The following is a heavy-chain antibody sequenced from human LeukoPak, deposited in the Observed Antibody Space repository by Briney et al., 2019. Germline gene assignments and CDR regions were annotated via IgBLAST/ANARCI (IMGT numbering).Heavy chain of an antibody. V-gene: IGHV4-59*01. Sequence: SETLSLTCTVSGGSISSYYWSWIRQPPGKGLEWIGYIYYSGSTNYNPSLKSRVTISVDTSKNQFPLKLSSVTAADTAVYYCAREGSSTNLDYWGQGTLVTVSS. D-gene: IGHD2-2*01. CDR2: IYYSGST. CDR3: AREGSSTNLDY. J-gene: IGHJ4*02. CDR1: GGSISSYY.